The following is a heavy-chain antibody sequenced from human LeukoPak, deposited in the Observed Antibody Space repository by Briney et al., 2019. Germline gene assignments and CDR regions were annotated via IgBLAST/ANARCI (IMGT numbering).Heavy chain of an antibody. CDR2: ISSSSSYI. CDR1: GFTFSSYS. D-gene: IGHD6-13*01. CDR3: ARVGLIAAAPVDY. V-gene: IGHV3-21*01. J-gene: IGHJ4*02. Sequence: GGSLRLSCAASGFTFSSYSMNWVRQAPGKGLEWVSSISSSSSYIYYADSVKGRFTISRDNAKNSLYLQMNSLRAEDTAVYYCARVGLIAAAPVDYWAQGTLVTVSS.